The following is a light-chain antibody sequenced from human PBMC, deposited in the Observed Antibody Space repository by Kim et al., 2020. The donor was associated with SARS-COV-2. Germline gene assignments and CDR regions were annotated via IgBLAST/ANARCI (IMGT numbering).Light chain of an antibody. Sequence: ALGQTARITCGGKHIGSKSVHWCEQKPGQAPVVVIYRDSNRPSGIPERFSGSNSGNTATLTISRAQAGDEADYYCQVWDRSTASYVFGNGTKVTVL. CDR3: QVWDRSTASYV. J-gene: IGLJ1*01. CDR1: HIGSKS. V-gene: IGLV3-9*01. CDR2: RDS.